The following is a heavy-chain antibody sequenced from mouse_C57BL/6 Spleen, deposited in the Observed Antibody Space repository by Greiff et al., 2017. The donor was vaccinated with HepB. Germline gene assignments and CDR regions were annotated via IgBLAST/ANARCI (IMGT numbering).Heavy chain of an antibody. D-gene: IGHD2-4*01. V-gene: IGHV1-54*01. CDR3: ARSYDYDRDYYAMDY. CDR1: GYAFTNYL. Sequence: QVQLQQSGAELVRPGTSVKVSCKASGYAFTNYLIEWVKQRPGQGLEWIGVINPGSGGTNYNEKFKGKATLTADKSSSTAYMQLSSLTSEDSAVYFCARSYDYDRDYYAMDYWGQGTSVTVSS. J-gene: IGHJ4*01. CDR2: INPGSGGT.